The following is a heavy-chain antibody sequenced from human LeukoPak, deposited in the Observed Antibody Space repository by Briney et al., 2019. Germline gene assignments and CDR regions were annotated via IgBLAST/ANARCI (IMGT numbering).Heavy chain of an antibody. Sequence: SETLSLTCSVSGGSISSYSWTWIRQPAGKGLEWIGRIYATGSTNYNPSLKSQVTMSVDTSKSQFSLNLSSVTAADTAVYYCARAPADSSKYEYWGQGILVTVSS. J-gene: IGHJ4*02. CDR3: ARAPADSSKYEY. D-gene: IGHD2-2*01. CDR1: GGSISSYS. V-gene: IGHV4-4*07. CDR2: IYATGST.